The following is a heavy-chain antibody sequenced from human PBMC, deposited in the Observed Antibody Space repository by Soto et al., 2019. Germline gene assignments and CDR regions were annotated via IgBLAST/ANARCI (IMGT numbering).Heavy chain of an antibody. Sequence: GGSLRLSCAASGFTFSSYAMSWVRQAPGKGLEWVSAISGSGGSTYYADSVKGRFTISRDNSKNTLYLQMNSLRAEDTAVYYCAKDDYVVVVAATSRLWGQGTLVTVSS. D-gene: IGHD2-15*01. CDR3: AKDDYVVVVAATSRL. V-gene: IGHV3-23*01. CDR1: GFTFSSYA. CDR2: ISGSGGST. J-gene: IGHJ4*02.